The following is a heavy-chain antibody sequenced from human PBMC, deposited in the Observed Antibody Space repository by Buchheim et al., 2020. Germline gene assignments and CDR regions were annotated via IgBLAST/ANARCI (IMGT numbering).Heavy chain of an antibody. V-gene: IGHV3-30*18. CDR1: GFTFSSYG. D-gene: IGHD6-13*01. J-gene: IGHJ6*02. CDR3: AKDLIAAAGLYYYYYGMDV. Sequence: QVQLVESGGGVVQPGRSLRLSCAASGFTFSSYGMHWVRQAPGKGLEWVAVISYDGSNKYYADSVKGRFTISRENSKNTLYLQMNSLRAEDTAVYYCAKDLIAAAGLYYYYYGMDVWGQGTT. CDR2: ISYDGSNK.